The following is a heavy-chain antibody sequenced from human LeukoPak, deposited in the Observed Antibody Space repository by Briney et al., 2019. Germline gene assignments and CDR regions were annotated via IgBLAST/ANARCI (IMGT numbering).Heavy chain of an antibody. CDR3: AAYYDSSGYYYGFDY. CDR1: GFTFSSYG. Sequence: GGSLRLSCAASGFTFSSYGMHWVRQAPGKGLEWVAVISYDGSNKYYADSVKGRFTISRDNSKNTLYLQMNSLRAEDTAVYYCAAYYDSSGYYYGFDYWGQGTLVTVSS. CDR2: ISYDGSNK. V-gene: IGHV3-30*03. J-gene: IGHJ4*02. D-gene: IGHD3-22*01.